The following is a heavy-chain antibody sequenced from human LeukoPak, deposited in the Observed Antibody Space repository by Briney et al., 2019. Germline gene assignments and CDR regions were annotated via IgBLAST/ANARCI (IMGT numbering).Heavy chain of an antibody. Sequence: PVGSLRLSCAASGFTFSSYAMSWVRQAPGKGLEWVSAISGSGGSTYYADSVKGRFTISRDNSKNTLYLQMNSLRAEDTAVYYCARFNDYGDYLFDYWGQGTLVTVSS. CDR2: ISGSGGST. V-gene: IGHV3-23*01. CDR3: ARFNDYGDYLFDY. J-gene: IGHJ4*02. D-gene: IGHD4-17*01. CDR1: GFTFSSYA.